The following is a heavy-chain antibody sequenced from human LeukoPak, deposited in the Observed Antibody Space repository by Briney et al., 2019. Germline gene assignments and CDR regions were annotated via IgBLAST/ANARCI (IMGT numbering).Heavy chain of an antibody. D-gene: IGHD3-22*01. V-gene: IGHV1-18*01. CDR2: ISAYNGST. Sequence: GASVKVSCEASGCTFTSYGISWVRQAPGQGLEWMGWISAYNGSTNYAQKLQGRVTMTTDTSTSTAYMELRSLRSDDTAVYYCARGGYYDSSGYCSLDYWGQGTLVTVSS. CDR3: ARGGYYDSSGYCSLDY. CDR1: GCTFTSYG. J-gene: IGHJ4*02.